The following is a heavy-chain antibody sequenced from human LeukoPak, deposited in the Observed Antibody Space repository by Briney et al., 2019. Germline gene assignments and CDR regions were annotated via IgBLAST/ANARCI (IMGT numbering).Heavy chain of an antibody. Sequence: HPGGSLRLSCATSGFTFSSYGMHWVRQAPGKGLEWVVVIWYEGNSKYYAESVKGRFTISRDNSKNTLYLEMKNLRAEDTAVYYCARERALTTVTTFDYWGQGTLVTVSS. CDR3: ARERALTTVTTFDY. CDR2: IWYEGNSK. CDR1: GFTFSSYG. D-gene: IGHD4-17*01. V-gene: IGHV3-33*01. J-gene: IGHJ4*02.